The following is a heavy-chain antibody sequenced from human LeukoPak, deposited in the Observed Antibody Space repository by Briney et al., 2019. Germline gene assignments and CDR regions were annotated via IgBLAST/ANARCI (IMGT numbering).Heavy chain of an antibody. CDR1: GDSIDSDIFY. J-gene: IGHJ5*02. Sequence: PSETLSLTCTVSGDSIDSDIFYWGWIRQPPGKGLEWIGNIFYTGNTDYNPSLKSRVTISVDTSNNQFSLKMSSVTAADTAVYHCARHGELGAKALNWFDPWGQGTLVTVSS. V-gene: IGHV4-39*01. CDR3: ARHGELGAKALNWFDP. D-gene: IGHD1-26*01. CDR2: IFYTGNT.